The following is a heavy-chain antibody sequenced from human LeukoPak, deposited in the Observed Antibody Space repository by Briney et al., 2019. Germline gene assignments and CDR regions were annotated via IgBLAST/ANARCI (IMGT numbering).Heavy chain of an antibody. CDR2: IRSKAYGGTT. CDR3: TTYYDVLTGYHDD. Sequence: PGGSLRLSCTASGFTFCDYAMSRVRQAPGKGLEWVGFIRSKAYGGTTEYAAAGKGKFTSSREDSKRIAYLEMDSLKNEDTAVYYCTTYYDVLTGYHDDWGQGTLVTVSS. V-gene: IGHV3-49*04. CDR1: GFTFCDYA. D-gene: IGHD3-9*01. J-gene: IGHJ4*02.